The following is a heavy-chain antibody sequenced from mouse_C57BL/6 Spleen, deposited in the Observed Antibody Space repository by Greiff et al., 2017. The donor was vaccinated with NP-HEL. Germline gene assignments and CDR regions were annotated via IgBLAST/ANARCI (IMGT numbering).Heavy chain of an antibody. CDR3: TRSDYYSNALLRY. CDR1: GYTFTDYE. CDR2: IDPETGGT. Sequence: VNVVESGAELVRPGASVTLSCKASGYTFTDYEMHWVKQTPVHGLEWIGAIDPETGGTAYNQKFKGKAILTADKSSSTAYMELRSLTSEDSAVYYCTRSDYYSNALLRYWGQGTTLTVSS. J-gene: IGHJ2*01. V-gene: IGHV1-15*01. D-gene: IGHD2-5*01.